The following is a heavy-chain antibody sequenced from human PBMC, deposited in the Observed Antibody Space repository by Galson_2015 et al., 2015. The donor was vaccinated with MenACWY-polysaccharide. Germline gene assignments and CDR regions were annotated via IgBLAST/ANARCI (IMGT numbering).Heavy chain of an antibody. CDR2: ISSSSSYI. CDR3: ARDMYYYDSSGSDY. J-gene: IGHJ4*02. D-gene: IGHD3-22*01. Sequence: SLRLSCAASGFTFSSYSMNWVRQAPGKGLEWVSSISSSSSYIYYADSVKGRFTISRDNAKNSLYLQMNSLRAEDTAVYFCARDMYYYDSSGSDYWGQGTLVTVSS. CDR1: GFTFSSYS. V-gene: IGHV3-21*01.